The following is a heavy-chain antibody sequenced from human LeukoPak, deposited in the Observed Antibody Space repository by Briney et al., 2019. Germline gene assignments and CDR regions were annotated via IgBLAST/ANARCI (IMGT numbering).Heavy chain of an antibody. CDR1: GGSISSGSYY. J-gene: IGHJ6*03. CDR2: IYTSGST. CDR3: ARGSSSWYSPYYYYYMDV. V-gene: IGHV4-61*02. Sequence: SETLSLTCTVSGGSISSGSYYWSWIRQPAGTGLEWIGRIYTSGSTNYNPSLKSRVTISVDTSKNQFSLKLSSVTAADTAVYYCARGSSSWYSPYYYYYMDVWGKGTTVTVSS. D-gene: IGHD6-13*01.